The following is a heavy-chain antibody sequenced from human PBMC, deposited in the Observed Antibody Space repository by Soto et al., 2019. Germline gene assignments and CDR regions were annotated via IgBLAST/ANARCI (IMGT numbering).Heavy chain of an antibody. D-gene: IGHD1-26*01. J-gene: IGHJ6*02. V-gene: IGHV5-51*01. Sequence: GESLKISCKSYGYSFTTYWIAWVRQMPGKGLECMGSIHPGESDTRYSPSFQGQVTISADRSITPAYLQLSSLKASDTAMDYCERLEATYCNFYGMDVWGQGTTVTVSS. CDR2: IHPGESDT. CDR3: ERLEATYCNFYGMDV. CDR1: GYSFTTYW.